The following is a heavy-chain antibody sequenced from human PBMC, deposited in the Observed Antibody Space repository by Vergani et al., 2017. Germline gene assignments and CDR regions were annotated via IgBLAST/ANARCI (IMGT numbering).Heavy chain of an antibody. V-gene: IGHV4-39*01. D-gene: IGHD2-21*02. J-gene: IGHJ6*02. CDR2: IYYSGST. CDR3: ARHLAYCVGDCYPYYAGMDV. Sequence: QLQLQESGPGLVKPSETLSLTCTVSGGSISSSSYYWGWIRQPPGKGLEWIGSIYYSGSTYYNPSLKSRVTISVDTSKNQFSLKLSSVTAADTAVYYCARHLAYCVGDCYPYYAGMDVWGQGTTVTVSS. CDR1: GGSISSSSYY.